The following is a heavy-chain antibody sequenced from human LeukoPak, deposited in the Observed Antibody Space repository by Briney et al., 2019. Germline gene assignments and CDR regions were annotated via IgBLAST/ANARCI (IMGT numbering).Heavy chain of an antibody. J-gene: IGHJ4*02. CDR2: ISNDGSNK. CDR1: GFTSSSYG. Sequence: GGSLRLSCAASGFTSSSYGMHWVRQAPGKGLEWVAVISNDGSNKYYADSVKGRFTISRDNSKNTLYLQMNSLRAEDTAVYYCAKDWEQSGSYYFDYWGQGTLVTVSS. CDR3: AKDWEQSGSYYFDY. D-gene: IGHD1-26*01. V-gene: IGHV3-30*18.